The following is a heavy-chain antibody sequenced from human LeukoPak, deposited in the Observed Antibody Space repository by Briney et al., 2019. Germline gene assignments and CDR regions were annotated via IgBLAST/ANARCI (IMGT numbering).Heavy chain of an antibody. Sequence: MPSETLSLTCTVSGGSISSGYYWGWIRQPPGRGLEWIGSIYYTGGTLYNPSLKSRVSMSVDTSTNQFSLKLTSVTAADTAVYYCARDRTGRNTAQDDYWGQGTLVTVSS. CDR1: GGSISSGYY. CDR2: IYYTGGT. V-gene: IGHV4-38-2*02. CDR3: ARDRTGRNTAQDDY. J-gene: IGHJ4*02. D-gene: IGHD5-18*01.